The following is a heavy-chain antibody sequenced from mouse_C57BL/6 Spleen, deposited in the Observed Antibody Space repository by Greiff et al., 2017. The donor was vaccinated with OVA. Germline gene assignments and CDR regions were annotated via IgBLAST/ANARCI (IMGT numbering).Heavy chain of an antibody. D-gene: IGHD1-1*01. CDR1: GYSITSGYY. CDR2: ISYDGSN. Sequence: EVQLQESGPGLVKPSQSLSLTCSVTGYSITSGYYWNWIRQFPGNKLEWMGYISYDGSNNYNPSLKNRISITRDTSKNQFFLKLNSVTTEDTATYYCASYVFPWFAYWGQGTLVTVSA. CDR3: ASYVFPWFAY. J-gene: IGHJ3*01. V-gene: IGHV3-6*01.